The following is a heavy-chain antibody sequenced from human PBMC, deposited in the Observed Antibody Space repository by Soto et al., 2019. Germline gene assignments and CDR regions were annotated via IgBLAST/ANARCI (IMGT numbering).Heavy chain of an antibody. CDR3: ARVGYYDILTGSLHY. D-gene: IGHD3-9*01. V-gene: IGHV3-64*04. CDR1: GFTFSMHS. J-gene: IGHJ4*02. Sequence: PGGSLRLSCSASGFTFSMHSMHWVRQTPGKGLEWVSAISRDRRNIFYADSVKGRFTISRDNAKNSLYLQMNSLRAEDTAVYYCARVGYYDILTGSLHYWGQGTLVTVSS. CDR2: ISRDRRNI.